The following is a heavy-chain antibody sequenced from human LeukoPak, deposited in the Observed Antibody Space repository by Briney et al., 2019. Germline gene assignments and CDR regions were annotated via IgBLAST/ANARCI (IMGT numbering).Heavy chain of an antibody. D-gene: IGHD6-19*01. V-gene: IGHV3-15*01. CDR3: ITDVSSGH. CDR1: GFTFNNAW. CDR2: IKSKPDGGTT. J-gene: IGHJ4*02. Sequence: PGGSLRLSCAASGFTFNNAWMNWVRQAPGKGLEWVGRIKSKPDGGTTDYAAPVKGRFTISRDDSKNTLYLQMNSLKTEDTAMYYCITDVSSGHCGQGTLVTVSS.